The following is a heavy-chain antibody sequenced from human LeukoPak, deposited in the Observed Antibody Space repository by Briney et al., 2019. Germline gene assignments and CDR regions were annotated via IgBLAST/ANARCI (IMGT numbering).Heavy chain of an antibody. V-gene: IGHV1-18*01. J-gene: IGHJ2*01. CDR2: ISAYSGNT. CDR3: ARYGDYAPRYFDL. D-gene: IGHD4-17*01. CDR1: GYIFINYG. Sequence: ASVKVSCKASGYIFINYGICWVRQAPGQGLEWMGWISAYSGNTKYAQKFQGRLTMITDTSTSTAYMDMRSLRSDDTAVYYCARYGDYAPRYFDLWGRGTLVTVSS.